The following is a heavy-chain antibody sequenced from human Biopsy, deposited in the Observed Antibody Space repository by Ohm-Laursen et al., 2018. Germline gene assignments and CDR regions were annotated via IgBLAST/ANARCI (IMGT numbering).Heavy chain of an antibody. J-gene: IGHJ4*02. V-gene: IGHV4-61*01. Sequence: SETLSLTCAVSGDSLTSGPENWSWIRQSPGQGLEYIGFIYFGGNTNYSPSLKNRVTMSVDTSKNQFYLKLYSVTAADTAVYYCARGRRTSGWPYFDNWGQGALVSVSP. D-gene: IGHD6-19*01. CDR2: IYFGGNT. CDR1: GDSLTSGPEN. CDR3: ARGRRTSGWPYFDN.